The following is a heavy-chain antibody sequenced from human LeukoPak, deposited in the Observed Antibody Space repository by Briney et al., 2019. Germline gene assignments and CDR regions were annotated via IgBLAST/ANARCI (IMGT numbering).Heavy chain of an antibody. D-gene: IGHD2-21*02. V-gene: IGHV4-39*07. CDR1: GGSISSSSYY. J-gene: IGHJ5*02. CDR2: IYYSGST. CDR3: ARVIPHCGGDCYSGFDP. Sequence: SETLSLTCTVSGGSISSSSYYWGWIRQPPGKGLEWIGSIYYSGSTYYNPSLKSRITISVDTSKNQFSLKLSSVTAADTAVYYCARVIPHCGGDCYSGFDPWGQGTLVTVSS.